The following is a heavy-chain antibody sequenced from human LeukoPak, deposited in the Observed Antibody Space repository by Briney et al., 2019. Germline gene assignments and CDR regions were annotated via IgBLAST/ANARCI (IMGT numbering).Heavy chain of an antibody. CDR3: AKDLWVTYGSGSYYFDY. CDR1: GFTFRTYG. D-gene: IGHD3-10*01. J-gene: IGHJ4*02. CDR2: IWYDGSNA. V-gene: IGHV3-30*02. Sequence: PGGSLRLSCAASGFTFRTYGMHWVRQAPGKGLEWVAIIWYDGSNAYYADSVEGRLTISRDNSKNTLYLQMNSLGAEDTAVYYCAKDLWVTYGSGSYYFDYWGQGTLVTVSS.